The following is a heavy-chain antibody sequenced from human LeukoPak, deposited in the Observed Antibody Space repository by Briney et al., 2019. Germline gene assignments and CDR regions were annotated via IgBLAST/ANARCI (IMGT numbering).Heavy chain of an antibody. CDR1: GGSISSSSYY. J-gene: IGHJ6*03. Sequence: PSETLSLTCTVSGGSISSSSYYWGWIRQPPGKGLEWIGRIYYSGGTYYNPSLKGRVTISVDTSKNQFSLKLSSVTAADTAVYYCARRPPYYYYMDVWGKGTTVTISS. CDR2: IYYSGGT. V-gene: IGHV4-39*01. CDR3: ARRPPYYYYMDV.